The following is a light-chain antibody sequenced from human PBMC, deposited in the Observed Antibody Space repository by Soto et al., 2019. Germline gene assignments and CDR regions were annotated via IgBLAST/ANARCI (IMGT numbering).Light chain of an antibody. J-gene: IGKJ3*01. CDR1: QTVSSTY. CDR3: QQYDNSPFT. CDR2: GAS. V-gene: IGKV3-20*01. Sequence: EIVLTQSPGTLSLSPGERATLSCRASQTVSSTYLAWYQQKPGQDPRLLIYGASSRATGIPDRFSGSGSATDFTLTISRLEPEDFAVYYCQQYDNSPFTFGPGTKVDIK.